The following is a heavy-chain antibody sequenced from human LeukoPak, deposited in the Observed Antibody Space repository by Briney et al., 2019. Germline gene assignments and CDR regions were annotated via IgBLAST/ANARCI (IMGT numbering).Heavy chain of an antibody. CDR3: ARGDGDYVGQFDY. J-gene: IGHJ4*02. CDR1: GGSISSGGYP. CDR2: TYHSGST. D-gene: IGHD4-17*01. V-gene: IGHV4-30-2*01. Sequence: SETLSLTCAVSGGSISSGGYPWSWIRQPPGKGLEWIGYTYHSGSTYYNPSLKSRVTISVDRSKNQFSLKLSSVTAADTAVYYCARGDGDYVGQFDYWGQGTLVTVSS.